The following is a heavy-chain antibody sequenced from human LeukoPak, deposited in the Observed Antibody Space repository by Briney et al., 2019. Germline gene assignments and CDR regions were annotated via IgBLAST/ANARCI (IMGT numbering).Heavy chain of an antibody. D-gene: IGHD2-2*01. Sequence: GGSLRLSCAASGFTFSGSAMHWVRQASGKGLEWVGRIRSKANSYATAYAASVKGRFTISRDDSKNSLYLRMNSLKTEDTAVYYCARYQLPVRYFDFWGQGTLVTVSS. CDR1: GFTFSGSA. J-gene: IGHJ4*02. CDR3: ARYQLPVRYFDF. V-gene: IGHV3-73*01. CDR2: IRSKANSYAT.